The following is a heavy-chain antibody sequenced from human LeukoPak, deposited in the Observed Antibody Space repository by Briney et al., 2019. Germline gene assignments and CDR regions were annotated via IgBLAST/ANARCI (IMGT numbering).Heavy chain of an antibody. Sequence: GGSLRLSCAASGFTFSSYVMHWVRQAPGKGLEWVAIISYDGSNEYYADSVKGRFTISRDNSKNTLYLQMNSLRAADTAMYYCARGDYGRADPWGQGSLVTVSS. D-gene: IGHD4-17*01. CDR3: ARGDYGRADP. CDR1: GFTFSSYV. CDR2: ISYDGSNE. V-gene: IGHV3-30*04. J-gene: IGHJ5*02.